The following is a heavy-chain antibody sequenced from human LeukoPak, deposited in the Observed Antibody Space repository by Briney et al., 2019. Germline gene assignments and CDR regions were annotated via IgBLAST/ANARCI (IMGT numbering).Heavy chain of an antibody. CDR3: ARLREAAAGCDY. CDR2: IYPGDSDT. V-gene: IGHV5-51*01. D-gene: IGHD6-13*01. Sequence: GASLQISCKGSGYGFTSYWIGCVRQLPGKGLEWMGIIYPGDSDTRYSPSFQGQVTISADKSISTAYLQWSSLKASDTAMYYCARLREAAAGCDYWGQGTLVTVSS. J-gene: IGHJ4*02. CDR1: GYGFTSYW.